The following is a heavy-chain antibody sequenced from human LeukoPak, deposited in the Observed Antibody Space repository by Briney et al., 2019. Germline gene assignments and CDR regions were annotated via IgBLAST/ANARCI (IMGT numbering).Heavy chain of an antibody. CDR2: ISGSGGST. J-gene: IGHJ4*02. V-gene: IGHV3-23*01. D-gene: IGHD3-10*01. Sequence: GGSLRLSCAASGFTFSSYAMSWVRQAPGKWLEWVSAISGSGGSTYYADSVKGRFTISRDNSKNTLYLQMNSLRAEDTAVYYCARAGNPITMVRGDDYWGQGTLVTVSS. CDR3: ARAGNPITMVRGDDY. CDR1: GFTFSSYA.